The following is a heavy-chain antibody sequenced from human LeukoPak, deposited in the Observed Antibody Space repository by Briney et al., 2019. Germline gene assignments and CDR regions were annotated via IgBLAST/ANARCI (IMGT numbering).Heavy chain of an antibody. Sequence: ASVKVSCKDSGYTFTSYDINWVRHATGQGLEWMGWMNPNSGNTGYAQKFQGRVTMTRDTSISTAYMELSRLRSDDTAVYYCARDPRGYSSSSQGNWFDPWGQGTLVTVSS. D-gene: IGHD6-6*01. CDR1: GYTFTSYD. CDR3: ARDPRGYSSSSQGNWFDP. J-gene: IGHJ5*02. V-gene: IGHV1-8*02. CDR2: MNPNSGNT.